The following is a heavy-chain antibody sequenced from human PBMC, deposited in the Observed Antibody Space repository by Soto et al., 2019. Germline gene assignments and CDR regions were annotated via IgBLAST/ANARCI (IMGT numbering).Heavy chain of an antibody. V-gene: IGHV3-11*06. CDR3: ARSGDNYNLLDY. D-gene: IGHD1-1*01. Sequence: SLRLYCAASGFTFSDYYMSWIRQAPGKGLEWLSYSSDSGTFTRYADSVKGRFSISRDNAKNSLYLQINSLRGEDTAIYYCARSGDNYNLLDYWGQGTPVTVSS. CDR2: SSDSGTFT. CDR1: GFTFSDYY. J-gene: IGHJ4*02.